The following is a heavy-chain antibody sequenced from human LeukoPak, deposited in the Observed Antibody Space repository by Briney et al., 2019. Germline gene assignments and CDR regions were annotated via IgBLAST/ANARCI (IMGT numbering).Heavy chain of an antibody. CDR2: FNPKSGDT. Sequence: ASVKVSCKTSGFMFTAYYIHWVRQVPGQGLEWMGWFNPKSGDTNYPQKFQGRVTMTRDTSISTAYMELSRLRSDDTAVYYCARDTRAGGSYDFDYWGQGTLVTVSS. CDR1: GFMFTAYY. CDR3: ARDTRAGGSYDFDY. V-gene: IGHV1-2*02. J-gene: IGHJ4*02. D-gene: IGHD1-26*01.